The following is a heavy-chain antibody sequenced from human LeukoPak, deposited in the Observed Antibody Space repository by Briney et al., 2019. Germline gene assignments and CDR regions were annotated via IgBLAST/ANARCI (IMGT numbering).Heavy chain of an antibody. CDR2: IYYSGST. V-gene: IGHV4-30-4*08. CDR3: AGGFDGHNAFDI. Sequence: PSETLSLTCTVSGDSISSRDYYWSWIRQPPGKGLEWIGYIYYSGSTSYNPSLKSRVTISVDTSKNQFSLRLSSVTAADTAVYYCAGGFDGHNAFDIWGQGTMVTVSS. J-gene: IGHJ3*02. D-gene: IGHD3-9*01. CDR1: GDSISSRDYY.